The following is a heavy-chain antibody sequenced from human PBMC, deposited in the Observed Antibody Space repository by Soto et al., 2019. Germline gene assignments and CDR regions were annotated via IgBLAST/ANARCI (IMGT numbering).Heavy chain of an antibody. CDR1: GYSFTNYW. J-gene: IGHJ4*02. Sequence: EVQLVQSGAEVKKPGESLRISCKGSGYSFTNYWISWVRQTPGKGLEWMGRIDPSDSYIKYSPSFQGHVTISVDKSTTTVYLQWSSLKASDCAIYYCARLSSIEVAGSDYWGQGTLVSVSS. CDR3: ARLSSIEVAGSDY. V-gene: IGHV5-10-1*03. D-gene: IGHD6-19*01. CDR2: IDPSDSYI.